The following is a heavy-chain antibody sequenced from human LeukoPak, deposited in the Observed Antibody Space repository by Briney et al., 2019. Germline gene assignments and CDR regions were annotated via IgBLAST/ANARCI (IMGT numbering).Heavy chain of an antibody. V-gene: IGHV4-39*01. CDR1: GGSISSSSYY. CDR3: ARQLASRRRGSSLTFDI. D-gene: IGHD1-26*01. Sequence: PSETLSLTCSVSGGSISSSSYYWSWIRQPPGKGLEWIGEINHSGSTNYNPSLKSRVTISVDTSKNQFSLKLSSVTAADTAVYYCARQLASRRRGSSLTFDIWGQGTMVTVSS. J-gene: IGHJ3*02. CDR2: INHSGST.